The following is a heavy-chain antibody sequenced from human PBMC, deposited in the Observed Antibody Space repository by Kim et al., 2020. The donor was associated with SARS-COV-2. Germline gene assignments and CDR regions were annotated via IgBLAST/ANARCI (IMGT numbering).Heavy chain of an antibody. J-gene: IGHJ4*02. Sequence: ADSVKGRFTISRDNSKNTLYLQMNSLRAEDTAVYYCAKSGTIAAAGEDDYWGQGTLVTVSS. D-gene: IGHD6-13*01. V-gene: IGHV3-30*02. CDR3: AKSGTIAAAGEDDY.